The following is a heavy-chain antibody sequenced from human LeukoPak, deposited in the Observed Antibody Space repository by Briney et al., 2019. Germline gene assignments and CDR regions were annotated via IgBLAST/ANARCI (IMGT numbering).Heavy chain of an antibody. D-gene: IGHD2-15*01. V-gene: IGHV1-18*01. CDR1: GYTFTSYG. Sequence: ASVKVSCKASGYTFTSYGISWVRQAPGQGLEWMGWISAYNGNTNYAQKLQGRVTMTTDTSTSTAYMELRSLRSDDTAVYYCARDRPIGSIVVVVAATGGPDYWGQGTLVTVSS. J-gene: IGHJ4*02. CDR3: ARDRPIGSIVVVVAATGGPDY. CDR2: ISAYNGNT.